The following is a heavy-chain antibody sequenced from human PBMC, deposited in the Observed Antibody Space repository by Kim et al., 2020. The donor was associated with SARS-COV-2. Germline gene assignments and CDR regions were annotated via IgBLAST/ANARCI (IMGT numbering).Heavy chain of an antibody. D-gene: IGHD3-9*01. CDR1: GFTFSSYA. V-gene: IGHV3-23*01. Sequence: GGSLRLSCAASGFTFSSYAMSWVRQAPGKGLEWVSAISGSGGSTYYADSVKGRFTISRDNSKNTLCLQMNSLRAEDTAVYYCAKDWASDSHYDILTGYSLFDYWVRGTLVTVSS. CDR3: AKDWASDSHYDILTGYSLFDY. J-gene: IGHJ4*02. CDR2: ISGSGGST.